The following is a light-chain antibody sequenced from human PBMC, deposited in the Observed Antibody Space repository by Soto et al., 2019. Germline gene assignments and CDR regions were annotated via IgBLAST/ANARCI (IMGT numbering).Light chain of an antibody. CDR1: SSDVGGYNY. Sequence: QSALTQPASVSGSPGQSITISCTGTSSDVGGYNYVSWYQQHPGKAPKLMIYDVSNRPSGVSNRFSGSKSGNTASLTISGLQAEDEADYYCSSYTSSSISYVFGTDTQLTVL. V-gene: IGLV2-14*01. CDR2: DVS. CDR3: SSYTSSSISYV. J-gene: IGLJ1*01.